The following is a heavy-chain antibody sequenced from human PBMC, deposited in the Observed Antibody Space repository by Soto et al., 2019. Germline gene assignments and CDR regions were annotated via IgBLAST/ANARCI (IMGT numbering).Heavy chain of an antibody. Sequence: QVQLQESGPGLVKPSQTLSLTCTVSGGSISSGGYYWSWLRQHPGKGLEWIGYSYYSGSTYYNPSLKSRVTISVDTSKHQFSLQLSSVTAADTAGYYCARGGQLGLLPFSEDCHHWGQGTLVTVSS. CDR3: ARGGQLGLLPFSEDCHH. D-gene: IGHD6-13*01. CDR1: GGSISSGGYY. J-gene: IGHJ1*01. V-gene: IGHV4-31*03. CDR2: SYYSGST.